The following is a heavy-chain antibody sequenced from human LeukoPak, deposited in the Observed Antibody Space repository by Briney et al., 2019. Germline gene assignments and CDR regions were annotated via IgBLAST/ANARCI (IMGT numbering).Heavy chain of an antibody. CDR1: GFTLSRYC. CDR2: ISGGSGGRTLYAFSAGSGAST. D-gene: IGHD6-13*01. Sequence: GGSLRLSCAASGFTLSRYCMNWVRQAPGKGLEWVSAISGGSGGRTLYAFSAGSGASTFYADSVKGRFTISRDNSKNTLYLQMNSLRAEDTAVYYCPKGSAAARPYYFDYWGQGILVTVSS. J-gene: IGHJ4*02. CDR3: PKGSAAARPYYFDY. V-gene: IGHV3-23*01.